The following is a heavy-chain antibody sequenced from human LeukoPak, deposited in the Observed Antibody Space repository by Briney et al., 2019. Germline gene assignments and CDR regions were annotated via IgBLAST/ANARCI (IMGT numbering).Heavy chain of an antibody. CDR2: VYYSEST. CDR3: ASNTGTVFDY. CDR1: GDFITAYY. V-gene: IGHV4-59*01. J-gene: IGHJ4*02. Sequence: PSETLSLTCTVSGDFITAYYWSWIRQPPGKGLEWIGYVYYSESTEYNPSLRSRVTISLEMSKRQFSLNLTSVTAADTAVYYCASNTGTVFDYWGQGALVTVSS. D-gene: IGHD7-27*01.